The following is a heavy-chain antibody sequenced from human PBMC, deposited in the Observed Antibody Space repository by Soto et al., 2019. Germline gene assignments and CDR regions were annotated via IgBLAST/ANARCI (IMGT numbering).Heavy chain of an antibody. Sequence: ASVKVSCKTSGDTFSTFSISWVRQAPGQGLEWMGGIIPIFGAPHYAQKFQGRVTITADEARTTVYMELNSLRSEDTAVYYCARIARLRWDFDYWGQGTLVTVSS. D-gene: IGHD3-16*01. CDR3: ARIARLRWDFDY. CDR1: GDTFSTFS. J-gene: IGHJ4*02. V-gene: IGHV1-69*13. CDR2: IIPIFGAP.